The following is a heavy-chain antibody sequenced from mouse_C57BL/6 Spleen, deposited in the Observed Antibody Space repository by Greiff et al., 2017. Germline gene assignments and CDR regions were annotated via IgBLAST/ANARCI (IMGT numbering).Heavy chain of an antibody. CDR3: ARERGNYGAMDY. CDR1: GYTFTDYY. D-gene: IGHD2-1*01. Sequence: VQLQQSGPELVKPGASVKISCKASGYTFTDYYMNWVKQSHGKSLEWIGDINPNNGGTSYNQKFKGKDTLTVDKSSSTAYMELRSLSSEDSAVYYCARERGNYGAMDYWGQGTSVTVSS. V-gene: IGHV1-26*01. CDR2: INPNNGGT. J-gene: IGHJ4*01.